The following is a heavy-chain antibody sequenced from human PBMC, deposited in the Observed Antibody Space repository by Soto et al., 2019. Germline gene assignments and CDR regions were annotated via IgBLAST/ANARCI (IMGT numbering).Heavy chain of an antibody. Sequence: SETLSLTCTFSGGSISSYYWSLIRQPPGKGLEWIGYIYYSGSTNYNPSLKSRVTISVDTSKNQFSLKLSSVTAADTAVYYCARDRVGATSGRPPYFDYWGQGTLVTVSS. D-gene: IGHD1-26*01. CDR3: ARDRVGATSGRPPYFDY. V-gene: IGHV4-59*01. J-gene: IGHJ4*02. CDR1: GGSISSYY. CDR2: IYYSGST.